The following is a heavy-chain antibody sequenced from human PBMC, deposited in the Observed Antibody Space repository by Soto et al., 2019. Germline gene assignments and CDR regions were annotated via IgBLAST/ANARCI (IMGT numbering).Heavy chain of an antibody. CDR1: GFSFSTYA. J-gene: IGHJ3*01. CDR3: AKRPMSTGFGDPFDV. V-gene: IGHV3-23*01. CDR2: ISSSGVNT. D-gene: IGHD3-10*01. Sequence: EVQLLESGGDLVQPGGSLRLSCAASGFSFSTYAMSWVRQAPGKGLEWVSTISSSGVNTYYTDSVKGRFTISRDNSKDTLYLQMNSLRAEDTAIYYCAKRPMSTGFGDPFDVWGQGTMVTVSS.